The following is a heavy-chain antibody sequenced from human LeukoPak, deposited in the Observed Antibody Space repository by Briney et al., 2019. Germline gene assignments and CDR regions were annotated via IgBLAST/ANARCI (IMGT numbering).Heavy chain of an antibody. D-gene: IGHD3-22*01. J-gene: IGHJ4*02. CDR3: AKGSSGYFFDH. Sequence: RGSLRLSCAASGFNLGSYGMSWVRQAPGKGLEWVSSISNDGGGTFSADSVRGRFTISRDNSKNTLFLQMDSLRAEDTALYFCAKGSSGYFFDHWGQGSLVTVSS. CDR2: ISNDGGGT. V-gene: IGHV3-23*01. CDR1: GFNLGSYG.